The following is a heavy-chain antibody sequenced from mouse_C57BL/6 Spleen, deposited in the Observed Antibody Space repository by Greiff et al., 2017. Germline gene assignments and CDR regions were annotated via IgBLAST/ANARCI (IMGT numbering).Heavy chain of an antibody. D-gene: IGHD2-4*01. V-gene: IGHV1-81*01. CDR3: ARGDYDYVLSYAMDY. Sequence: QVQLQQSGAELARPGASVKLSCKASGYTFTSYGISWVKQRTGQGLEWIGEIYPRSGNTYYNEKFKGKATLTADKSSSTAYMELRSLTSEDSAVYFCARGDYDYVLSYAMDYWGQGTSVTVSS. J-gene: IGHJ4*01. CDR2: IYPRSGNT. CDR1: GYTFTSYG.